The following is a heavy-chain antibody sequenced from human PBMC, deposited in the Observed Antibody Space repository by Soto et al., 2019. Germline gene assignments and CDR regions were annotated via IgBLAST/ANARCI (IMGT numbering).Heavy chain of an antibody. J-gene: IGHJ6*01. D-gene: IGHD4-17*01. CDR2: ISYDGSNK. Sequence: EVSMRLPWFACRFTFSRYAMHWARQAPCQGLERVAVISYDGSNKYYAGSVKGRFTISRDNSKNTLYLQMKSLRAEGTSVYYCATNRLAYDYGDYDYHYCIDVWGQGTTVIFSS. V-gene: IGHV3-30-3*01. CDR1: RFTFSRYA. CDR3: ATNRLAYDYGDYDYHYCIDV.